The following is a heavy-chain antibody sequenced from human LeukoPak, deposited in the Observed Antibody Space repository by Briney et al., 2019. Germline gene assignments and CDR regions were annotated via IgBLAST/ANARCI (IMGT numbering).Heavy chain of an antibody. Sequence: GGSLRLSCAASGFIFRSYGMHWVRQAPGKGLEWVAFISYDAVYTFYADSVKGRFTISRDNSKNTLHLQMNSLRPEDTAVYYCTRDLSEKYSIDYWGQGTLVTVSS. D-gene: IGHD2-15*01. V-gene: IGHV3-30*03. CDR1: GFIFRSYG. CDR2: ISYDAVYT. CDR3: TRDLSEKYSIDY. J-gene: IGHJ4*02.